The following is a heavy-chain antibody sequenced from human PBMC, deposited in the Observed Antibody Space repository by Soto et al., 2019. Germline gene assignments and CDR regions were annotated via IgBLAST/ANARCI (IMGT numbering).Heavy chain of an antibody. Sequence: EVQLVESGGGLVQPGGSLRLSCAASGFTFSSYWMTWVRRAPGKGLEWVANIKQDGSDKYYVDSVKGRFTISRDNAKNSLHRQMNSLGAEDTAVYYCARHPAGTTFDQYYGMDVWGQGTTVSVSS. CDR2: IKQDGSDK. D-gene: IGHD1-1*01. CDR3: ARHPAGTTFDQYYGMDV. CDR1: GFTFSSYW. J-gene: IGHJ6*02. V-gene: IGHV3-7*01.